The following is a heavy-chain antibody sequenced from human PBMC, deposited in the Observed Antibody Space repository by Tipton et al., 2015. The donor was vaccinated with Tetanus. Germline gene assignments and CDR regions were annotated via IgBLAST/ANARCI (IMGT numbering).Heavy chain of an antibody. CDR1: GGSISSSSYY. CDR2: IYYSGST. D-gene: IGHD3-10*01. Sequence: TLSLTCTVSGGSISSSSYYWGWIRQPPGKGLEWIGSIYYSGSTYYNPSLKSRVTISVDTSKNQFSLKLSSVTAADTAVYYCARGGFGEFPDYWGQGTLVTVSS. J-gene: IGHJ4*02. CDR3: ARGGFGEFPDY. V-gene: IGHV4-39*07.